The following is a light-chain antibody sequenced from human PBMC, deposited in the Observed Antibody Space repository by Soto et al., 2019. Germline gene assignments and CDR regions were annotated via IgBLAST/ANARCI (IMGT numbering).Light chain of an antibody. CDR3: QQYNSWPLT. CDR1: QSLRSN. Sequence: EIGMTQSPATLSVSPGERVTLSCRASQSLRSNSAWYQQKPGQAPRLLIYGASTRATGIPAMFSGSGFGTEFNLSISSLQSEDFAVDYCQQYNSWPLTFGGGTKVEIK. CDR2: GAS. J-gene: IGKJ4*01. V-gene: IGKV3-15*01.